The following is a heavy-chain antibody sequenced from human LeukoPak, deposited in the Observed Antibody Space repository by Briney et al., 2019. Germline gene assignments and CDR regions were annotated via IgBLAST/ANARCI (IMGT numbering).Heavy chain of an antibody. CDR2: IIPIFGTA. Sequence: SVKVSCKASGGTFSSYAISWVRQAPGQGLEWMGGIIPIFGTANYAQKFQGRVTITADESTSTAYMELSSLRSEDTAVYYCAIQMTPRQAHSDYWGQGTLVTVSS. J-gene: IGHJ4*02. V-gene: IGHV1-69*01. CDR3: AIQMTPRQAHSDY. CDR1: GGTFSSYA.